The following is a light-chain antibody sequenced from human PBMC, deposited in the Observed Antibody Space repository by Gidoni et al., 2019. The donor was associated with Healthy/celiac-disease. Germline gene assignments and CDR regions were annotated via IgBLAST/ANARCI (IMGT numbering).Light chain of an antibody. Sequence: DIEMTQSASSLSASVGDRVTITCRASQSISSYLNWYQQKPGKAPKLLIYAASSLQSGVPSRFSGSGSDTDFTLTISSLQPEDFASYYCQQSYSTPLTCGGGTKVEIK. CDR2: AAS. CDR3: QQSYSTPLT. V-gene: IGKV1-39*01. CDR1: QSISSY. J-gene: IGKJ4*01.